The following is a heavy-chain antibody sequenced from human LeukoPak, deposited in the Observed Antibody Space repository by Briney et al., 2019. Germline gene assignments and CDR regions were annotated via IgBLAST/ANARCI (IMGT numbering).Heavy chain of an antibody. CDR1: GFTFSGSA. D-gene: IGHD2-8*02. CDR2: ISSSSSTI. CDR3: ARDILDAFDI. V-gene: IGHV3-48*01. Sequence: GGSLRLSCAASGFTFSGSAMHWVRQASGKGLEWVSYISSSSSTIYYADSVKGRFTISRDNAKNSLYLQMNSLRAEDTAVYYCARDILDAFDIWGQGTMVTVSS. J-gene: IGHJ3*02.